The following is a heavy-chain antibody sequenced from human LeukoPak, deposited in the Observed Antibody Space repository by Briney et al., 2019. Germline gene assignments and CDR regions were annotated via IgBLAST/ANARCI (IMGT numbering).Heavy chain of an antibody. V-gene: IGHV3-53*01. CDR3: ARYDGGSGPFGY. D-gene: IGHD3-10*01. CDR2: LYSGGNT. CDR1: GFTVSSNY. J-gene: IGHJ4*02. Sequence: PGGSLRLSCAVSGFTVSSNYMSWVRQAPGKGLEWVSVLYSGGNTYYADSVKGRFTISRDNSKNTLYLQMNSLRAEDRAVYYCARYDGGSGPFGYWGQGTLVTVSS.